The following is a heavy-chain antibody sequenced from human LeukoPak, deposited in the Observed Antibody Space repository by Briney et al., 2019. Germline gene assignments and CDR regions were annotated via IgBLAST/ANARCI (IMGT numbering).Heavy chain of an antibody. CDR3: ARDPPGGYYDSSGLGYY. CDR2: ISAYNGNT. V-gene: IGHV1-18*01. D-gene: IGHD3-22*01. Sequence: EASVKVSCKASGYTFTSYGISRVRQAPGQGLEWMGWISAYNGNTNYAQKLQGRVTMTTDTSTSTAYMELRSLRSDDTAVYYCARDPPGGYYDSSGLGYYWGQGTLVTVSS. J-gene: IGHJ4*02. CDR1: GYTFTSYG.